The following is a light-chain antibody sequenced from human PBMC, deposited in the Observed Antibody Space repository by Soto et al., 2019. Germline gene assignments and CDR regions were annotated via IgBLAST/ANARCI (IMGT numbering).Light chain of an antibody. J-gene: IGKJ1*01. CDR2: DAS. V-gene: IGKV3-15*01. CDR1: QSVSSN. CDR3: QQYNNWPRT. Sequence: EIVMTQSPATLSVSPGERVTLSFRASQSVSSNLAWYPQKPGQSPRLIIYDASTGAPGIPARFSGSGSGTDFTLTISSLQSEDFAVYYCQQYNNWPRTFGQGTKVEIK.